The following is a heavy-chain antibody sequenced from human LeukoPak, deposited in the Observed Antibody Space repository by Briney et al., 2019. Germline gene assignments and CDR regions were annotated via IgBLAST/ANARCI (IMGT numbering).Heavy chain of an antibody. CDR2: INPDGNEK. J-gene: IGHJ3*02. CDR1: GFRFGSDW. Sequence: GGSLRLSCAASGFRFGSDWMTWVRQAPGKWLEWVANINPDGNEKYYVDSVKGRFTISRDNGKNSLYLQLNSLRAEDTAVYYCARYYDPAVGDAFDIWGQGTMVTVSS. CDR3: ARYYDPAVGDAFDI. V-gene: IGHV3-7*01. D-gene: IGHD3-16*01.